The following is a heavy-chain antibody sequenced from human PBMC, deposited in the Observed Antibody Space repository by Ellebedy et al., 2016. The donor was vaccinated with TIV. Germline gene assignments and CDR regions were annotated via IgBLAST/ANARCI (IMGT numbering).Heavy chain of an antibody. D-gene: IGHD3-10*01. CDR1: GVSISSTSDY. CDR2: IYYSGRM. Sequence: MPSETLSLTCTVSGVSISSTSDYWGWIRQPPGKGLEWIGRIYYSGRMYYNPSLRSRVTISVDTSKNQFSLKLSSVTAADTALYYCARQRVRGVNSDYWGQGTLVTVSS. V-gene: IGHV4-39*01. CDR3: ARQRVRGVNSDY. J-gene: IGHJ4*02.